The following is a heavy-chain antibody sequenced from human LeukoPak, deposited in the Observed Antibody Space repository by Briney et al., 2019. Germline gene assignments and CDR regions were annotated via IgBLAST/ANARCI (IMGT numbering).Heavy chain of an antibody. J-gene: IGHJ4*02. Sequence: PGGSLRLSCAASRFTFSSYAMSWVRQAPGKGLEWVSAISGSGGSTYYADSVKGRFTISRDNSKNTLYLQMNSLRAEDKAVYYCYIPYYDTSAYKGYWGQGTLVTVSS. CDR1: RFTFSSYA. CDR3: YIPYYDTSAYKGY. CDR2: ISGSGGST. V-gene: IGHV3-23*01. D-gene: IGHD3-22*01.